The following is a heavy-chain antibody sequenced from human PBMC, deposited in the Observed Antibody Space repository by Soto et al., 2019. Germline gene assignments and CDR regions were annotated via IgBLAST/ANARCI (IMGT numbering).Heavy chain of an antibody. Sequence: EVQLVESGGGLVQPGGSLRLSCAASGFTFGSYEMNWVRQAPGKGLEWVSYISSSGSTIYNADSVKGRFTISRDNAKNSLYLQMNGLRAEDTAVYYCAREAVVTAAGNDAFDIWGQGTMVTVSS. V-gene: IGHV3-48*03. CDR3: AREAVVTAAGNDAFDI. D-gene: IGHD2-21*02. CDR2: ISSSGSTI. J-gene: IGHJ3*02. CDR1: GFTFGSYE.